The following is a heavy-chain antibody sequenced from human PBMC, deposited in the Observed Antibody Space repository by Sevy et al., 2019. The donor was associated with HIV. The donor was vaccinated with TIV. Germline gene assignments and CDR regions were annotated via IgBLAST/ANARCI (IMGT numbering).Heavy chain of an antibody. CDR3: ASPMLKNNRYGMEL. CDR1: GGSLSGYF. D-gene: IGHD3-10*02. V-gene: IGHV4-34*01. Sequence: SETLSLTCDVSGGSLSGYFWLWIRQPPGRGLEWVGEVDHSGRTTYNPSLRSRVTISIDTYKSQFSLKLTSVTAADTAVYYCASPMLKNNRYGMELWGQGTTVTVSS. CDR2: VDHSGRT. J-gene: IGHJ6*02.